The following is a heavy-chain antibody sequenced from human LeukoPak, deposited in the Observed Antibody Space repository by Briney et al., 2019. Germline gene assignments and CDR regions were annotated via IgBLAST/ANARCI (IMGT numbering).Heavy chain of an antibody. J-gene: IGHJ6*02. CDR1: GFTFSSYA. CDR2: IWYDGSNK. V-gene: IGHV3-33*08. D-gene: IGHD3-10*01. CDR3: ATTPGYGSGVYYYYGMDV. Sequence: QTGGSLRLSCAASGFTFSSYAMSWVRQAPGKGLEWVAVIWYDGSNKYYADSVKGRFTISRDNSKNTLYLQMNSLRAEDTAVYYCATTPGYGSGVYYYYGMDVWGQGTTVTVSS.